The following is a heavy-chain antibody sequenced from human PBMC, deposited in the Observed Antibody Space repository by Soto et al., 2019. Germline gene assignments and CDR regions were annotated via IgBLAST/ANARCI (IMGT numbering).Heavy chain of an antibody. V-gene: IGHV3-21*01. Sequence: EVQLVESGGGLVKPGGSLRLSCAASGFAFSSYSMNWVRQAPGKGLEWVSSISSSSSYIYYADSVKGRFTISRDNAKNSLYLQMNSLRAEDTAVYYCARVEDGDYDSYYYYMDVWGKGTTVTVSS. CDR2: ISSSSSYI. CDR1: GFAFSSYS. CDR3: ARVEDGDYDSYYYYMDV. D-gene: IGHD4-17*01. J-gene: IGHJ6*03.